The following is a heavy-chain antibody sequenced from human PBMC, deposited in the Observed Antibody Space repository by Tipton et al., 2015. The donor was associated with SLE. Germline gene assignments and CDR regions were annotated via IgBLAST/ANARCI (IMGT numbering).Heavy chain of an antibody. CDR1: GGSFSGYY. J-gene: IGHJ6*03. CDR3: ARAPGLERSYYYYYYMDV. CDR2: INHSGST. Sequence: GLVKPSETLSLTCGVYGGSFSGYYWSWIRQPPGKGLEWIGDINHSGSTNYNPSLKSRVTISVDTSKNQFSLRLSSVTAADTAVYYCARAPGLERSYYYYYYMDVWGKGTTVTVSS. V-gene: IGHV4-34*01. D-gene: IGHD1-1*01.